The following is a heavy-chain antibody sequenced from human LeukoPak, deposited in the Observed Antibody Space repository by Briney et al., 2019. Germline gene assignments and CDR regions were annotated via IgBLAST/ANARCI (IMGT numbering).Heavy chain of an antibody. D-gene: IGHD3-10*01. V-gene: IGHV4-39*01. CDR2: IYYSGST. Sequence: SETLSLTCTVSGDSITTSSYYWGWIRQPPGKGLEWIGNIYYSGSTYYNPSLKSRVTISVDTSKNQFSLWLSSVTAADTAVYYCARFGSNPYYFDYWGQGTLVTVSS. CDR1: GDSITTSSYY. CDR3: ARFGSNPYYFDY. J-gene: IGHJ4*02.